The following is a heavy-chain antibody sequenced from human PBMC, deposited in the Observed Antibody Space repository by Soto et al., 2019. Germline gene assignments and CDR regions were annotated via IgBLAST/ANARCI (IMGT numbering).Heavy chain of an antibody. Sequence: GALRLSCAASGFTFTNYLMTWVRQAPGKGLEWVSSIDKSGGDTYYADSVKGRFTISRDNSKNTLYLQMNGLRAEDTALYYCAKDTYSRSWYFWGQGTLVTVSS. CDR2: IDKSGGDT. J-gene: IGHJ4*02. D-gene: IGHD2-2*01. CDR3: AKDTYSRSWYF. CDR1: GFTFTNYL. V-gene: IGHV3-23*05.